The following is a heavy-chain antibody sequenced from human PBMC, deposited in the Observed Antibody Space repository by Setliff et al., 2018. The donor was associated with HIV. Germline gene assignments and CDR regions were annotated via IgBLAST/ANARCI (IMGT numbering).Heavy chain of an antibody. CDR2: IIPMIGFA. D-gene: IGHD2-21*01. V-gene: IGHV1-69*02. CDR3: AGQAGHVGEHFDY. CDR1: GDIFSYQT. J-gene: IGHJ4*02. Sequence: GAAVQVSCKASGDIFSYQTYSWVRQAPGQGREWMGSIIPMIGFANYEGNFQGRVTIIADASTNTTYLDLTSLMSEDTALYFCAGQAGHVGEHFDYWGQGTLVTVSS.